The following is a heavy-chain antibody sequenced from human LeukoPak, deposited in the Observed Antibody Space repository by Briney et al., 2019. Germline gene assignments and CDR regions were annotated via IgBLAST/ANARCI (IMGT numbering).Heavy chain of an antibody. V-gene: IGHV4-59*12. CDR2: IYYSGST. D-gene: IGHD6-6*01. CDR3: ARGAYSSSAFDY. CDR1: GGSISSYY. J-gene: IGHJ4*02. Sequence: SETLSLTCTVSGGSISSYYWSCIRQPPGKGLEWIGYIYYSGSTKYNPSLKSRVTISVDTSKNQFSLKLSSVTAADTAVYYCARGAYSSSAFDYWGQGTLVTVSS.